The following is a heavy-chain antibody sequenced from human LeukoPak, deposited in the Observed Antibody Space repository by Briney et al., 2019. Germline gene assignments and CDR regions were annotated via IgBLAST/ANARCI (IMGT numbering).Heavy chain of an antibody. CDR2: ISWNSGSI. J-gene: IGHJ3*02. Sequence: GRSLRLSCAASGFTFDDYAMHWVRQAPGKGLEWVSGISWNSGSIGYADSVKGRFTISRDNAKNSLYLQMNSLRAEDTALYYCAKAVAYDAFDIWGQGTMVTVSS. D-gene: IGHD4-23*01. V-gene: IGHV3-9*01. CDR1: GFTFDDYA. CDR3: AKAVAYDAFDI.